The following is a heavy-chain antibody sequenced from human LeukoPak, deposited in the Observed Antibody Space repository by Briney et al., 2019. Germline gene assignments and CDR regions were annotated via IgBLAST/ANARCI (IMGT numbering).Heavy chain of an antibody. CDR1: GYTFTNYP. CDR2: INTANCNT. D-gene: IGHD3-3*02. CDR3: TRDSAFADY. V-gene: IGHV1-3*04. J-gene: IGHJ4*02. Sequence: ASVKVSCTASGYTFTNYPMHWVRLAPGQRLEWMGWINTANCNTKYSQKFQDRLSITRDTSASTGYMELSSLSSEDTAIYYCTRDSAFADYWGQGTLVTVSS.